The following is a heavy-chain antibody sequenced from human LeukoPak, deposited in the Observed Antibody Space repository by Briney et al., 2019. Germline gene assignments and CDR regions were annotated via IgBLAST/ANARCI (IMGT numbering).Heavy chain of an antibody. CDR2: INHSGST. D-gene: IGHD3-10*01. CDR3: AGGLWFGESIDY. V-gene: IGHV4-34*01. Sequence: PSETLSLTCAVYGGSFSAYYWSWIRQPPGKGLEWIGEINHSGSTNYNPSLKSRVTISVDTSKNQFSLKLSSVTAADTAVYYCAGGLWFGESIDYWGQGTLVTVSS. CDR1: GGSFSAYY. J-gene: IGHJ4*02.